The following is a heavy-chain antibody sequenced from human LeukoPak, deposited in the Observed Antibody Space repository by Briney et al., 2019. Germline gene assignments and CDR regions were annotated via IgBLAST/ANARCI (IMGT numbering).Heavy chain of an antibody. CDR3: ATFGVIVRNDYYDY. CDR1: GFTFSSDA. V-gene: IGHV3-23*01. J-gene: IGHJ4*02. D-gene: IGHD3-3*01. CDR2: ISGSGGST. Sequence: GGSLRLSCAASGFTFSSDAMSWVRQAPGKGLDWVSLISGSGGSTYYADSVKGRFTISRDNSKNTLYLQMNSLRAEDTAVYYCATFGVIVRNDYYDYWGQGALVAVSS.